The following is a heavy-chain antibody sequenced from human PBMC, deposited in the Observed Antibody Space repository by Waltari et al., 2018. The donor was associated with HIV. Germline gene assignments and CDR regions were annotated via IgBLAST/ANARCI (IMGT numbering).Heavy chain of an antibody. CDR2: VYYKGVT. V-gene: IGHV4-59*02. D-gene: IGHD6-19*01. CDR1: GGSVNSFY. CDR3: AGSVSGTVGYFDY. Sequence: QVQLEESGPGLVKSSETLSLTCGVPGGSVNSFYWSWIRLVPRKGLQWIGYVYYKGVTNYRPSLKGRVTISIQASKSQFSLKLNSVTPADTAVYYCAGSVSGTVGYFDYWGPGTSVTVSS. J-gene: IGHJ4*02.